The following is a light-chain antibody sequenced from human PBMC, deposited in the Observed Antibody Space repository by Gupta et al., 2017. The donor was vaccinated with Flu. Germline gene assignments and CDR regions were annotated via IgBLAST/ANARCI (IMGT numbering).Light chain of an antibody. V-gene: IGKV1-8*01. Sequence: GDRVTINCRASQGISSYLAWYQQKPGKAPKLLIYAASTLQSGVPSRFSGSGSGTDFTLTISCLQSEDFATYYCQQYYSYSFTFGPGTKVDIK. J-gene: IGKJ3*01. CDR1: QGISSY. CDR3: QQYYSYSFT. CDR2: AAS.